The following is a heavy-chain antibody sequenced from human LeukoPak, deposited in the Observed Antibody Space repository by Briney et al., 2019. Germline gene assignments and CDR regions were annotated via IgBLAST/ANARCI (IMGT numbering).Heavy chain of an antibody. CDR3: ARSSMFRGVTFDY. D-gene: IGHD3-10*01. CDR1: GGSISYSSYY. Sequence: SETLSLTCTVSGGSISYSSYYWGWIRQPPGKALEWIGSVYHSGYTYYNPSLKSRVTISIDTSKNQFSLRLSSVTAADTAVYYCARSSMFRGVTFDYWGQGTLVTVSS. CDR2: VYHSGYT. V-gene: IGHV4-39*01. J-gene: IGHJ4*02.